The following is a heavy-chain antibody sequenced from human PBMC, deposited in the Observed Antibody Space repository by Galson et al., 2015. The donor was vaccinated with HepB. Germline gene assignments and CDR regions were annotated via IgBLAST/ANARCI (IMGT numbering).Heavy chain of an antibody. CDR3: ARGARVLGVAATQNNWFDP. D-gene: IGHD2-15*01. CDR2: ISAYNRKT. Sequence: SVKVSCKVSGYTFSSYSITWVRQAPGQGLEWMGWISAYNRKTNYAQKFQGRVSMTTDTSTNTAYMAPRRPRSDDTALNYCARGARVLGVAATQNNWFDPWGQGTLVTVSS. J-gene: IGHJ5*02. CDR1: GYTFSSYS. V-gene: IGHV1-18*01.